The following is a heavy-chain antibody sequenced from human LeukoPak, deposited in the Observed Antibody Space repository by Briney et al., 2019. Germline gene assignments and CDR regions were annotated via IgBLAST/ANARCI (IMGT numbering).Heavy chain of an antibody. J-gene: IGHJ4*02. D-gene: IGHD6-13*01. Sequence: GGSLRLSCAASGFTFSSYAMSWVRQAPGKGLEWVSAISGSGGSTYYADSVKGRFTISRDNSKNTLCLQMNSLRAEDTAVYYCAKDRAAGTYYFDYWGQGTLITVSS. V-gene: IGHV3-23*01. CDR1: GFTFSSYA. CDR3: AKDRAAGTYYFDY. CDR2: ISGSGGST.